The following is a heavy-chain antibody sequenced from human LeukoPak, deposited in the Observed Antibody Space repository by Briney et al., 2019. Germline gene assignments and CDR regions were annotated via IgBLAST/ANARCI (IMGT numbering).Heavy chain of an antibody. V-gene: IGHV4-59*01. CDR3: ARDGYSGSYYAFDI. CDR1: GGSISSYY. J-gene: IGHJ3*02. CDR2: IYYSGST. Sequence: SETLSLTCTASGGSISSYYWSWIRQPPGKGLEWIGYIYYSGSTNYNPSLKSRVTISVDTSKNQFPLKLSSVTAADTAVYYCARDGYSGSYYAFDIWGQGTMVTVSS. D-gene: IGHD1-26*01.